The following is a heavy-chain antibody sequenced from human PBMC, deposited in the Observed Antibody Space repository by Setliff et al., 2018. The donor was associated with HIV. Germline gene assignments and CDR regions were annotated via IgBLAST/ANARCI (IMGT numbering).Heavy chain of an antibody. CDR3: ARGLSSQTYWGTRPLGLDY. J-gene: IGHJ4*01. CDR1: GGSISSRNHY. V-gene: IGHV4-39*01. CDR2: IYYTGVT. Sequence: PSETLSLTCTVSGGSISSRNHYWGWIRQPPGKGLEWIGSIYYTGVTYYNPSLRSRVTISVDTSKKQFSLNLSSVTAADTAVYYCARGLSSQTYWGTRPLGLDYWGQGSLVTVSS. D-gene: IGHD2-2*01.